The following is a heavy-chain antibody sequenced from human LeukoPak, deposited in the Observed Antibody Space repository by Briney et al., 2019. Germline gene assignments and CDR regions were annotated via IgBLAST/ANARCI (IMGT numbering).Heavy chain of an antibody. J-gene: IGHJ1*01. CDR3: ARGRYYGSGSYYVT. Sequence: ASVKVSCKASGYTFTGYDMHGVRQAPGQGLEWMGWINPNSGGTNYAQKFQGRVTMTRDTSISTAYMELSRLRSDDTAVYYCARGRYYGSGSYYVTWGRGTLVTVSS. V-gene: IGHV1-2*02. CDR2: INPNSGGT. CDR1: GYTFTGYD. D-gene: IGHD3-10*01.